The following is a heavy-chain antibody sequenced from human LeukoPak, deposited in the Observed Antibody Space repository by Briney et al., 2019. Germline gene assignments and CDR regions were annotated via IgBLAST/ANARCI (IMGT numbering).Heavy chain of an antibody. CDR3: ARDALAAGYRLEWYYFDY. Sequence: GGSLRLSCAASGFTFSSYSMNWVRQAPGKGLEWVSSISSSSSYIYYADSVKGRFTISRDNAKNSLYLQMNSLRAEDTAVYYCARDALAAGYRLEWYYFDYWGQGTLVTVSS. V-gene: IGHV3-21*01. D-gene: IGHD2-2*01. CDR1: GFTFSSYS. J-gene: IGHJ4*02. CDR2: ISSSSSYI.